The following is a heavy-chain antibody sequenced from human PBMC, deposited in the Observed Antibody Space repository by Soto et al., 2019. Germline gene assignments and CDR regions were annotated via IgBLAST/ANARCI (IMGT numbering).Heavy chain of an antibody. Sequence: AGESLKISCKGSGYSFTSYWIGWVRQMPGKGLEWMGIIYPGDSDTRYSPSFQGQVTISADKSISTAYLQWSSLKASDTAMYYCARVSSKYYYDSSGYFEYWGQGTLVTVSS. CDR1: GYSFTSYW. J-gene: IGHJ4*02. CDR3: ARVSSKYYYDSSGYFEY. CDR2: IYPGDSDT. D-gene: IGHD3-22*01. V-gene: IGHV5-51*01.